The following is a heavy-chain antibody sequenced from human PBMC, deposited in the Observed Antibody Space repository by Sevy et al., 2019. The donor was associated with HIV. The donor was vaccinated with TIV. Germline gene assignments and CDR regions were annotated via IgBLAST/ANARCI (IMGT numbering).Heavy chain of an antibody. CDR2: IKSKTDGGTT. CDR1: GFTFSNAW. V-gene: IGHV3-15*01. D-gene: IGHD2-2*01. Sequence: GESLKISCAASGFTFSNAWMSWVRQAPGKGLEWVGRIKSKTDGGTTDYAAPVKGRFTTSRDDSKNTLYLQMNSLKTEDKAVYYCTTDPRESHIVVVPAAQFYYYYGMDVWGQGTTVTVSS. J-gene: IGHJ6*02. CDR3: TTDPRESHIVVVPAAQFYYYYGMDV.